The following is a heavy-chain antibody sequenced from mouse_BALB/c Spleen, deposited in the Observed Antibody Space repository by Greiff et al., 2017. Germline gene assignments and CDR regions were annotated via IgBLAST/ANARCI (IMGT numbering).Heavy chain of an antibody. CDR1: GFTFTDYY. J-gene: IGHJ3*01. D-gene: IGHD5-1*01. V-gene: IGHV7-3*02. Sequence: EVKLMESGGGLVQPGGSLRLSCATSGFTFTDYYMSWVRQPPGKALEWLGFIRNKANGYTTEYSASVKGRFTISRDNSQSILYLQMNTLRAEDSATYYCARDKKRVPLAYWGQGTLVTVSA. CDR2: IRNKANGYTT. CDR3: ARDKKRVPLAY.